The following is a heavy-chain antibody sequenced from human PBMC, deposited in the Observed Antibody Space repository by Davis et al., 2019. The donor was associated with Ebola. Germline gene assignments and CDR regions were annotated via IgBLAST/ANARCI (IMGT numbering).Heavy chain of an antibody. CDR1: GYTLTSYG. CDR2: IIPIFGTA. V-gene: IGHV1-69*06. Sequence: SVKVSCKASGYTLTSYGISWVRQAPGQGLEWMGGIIPIFGTANYAQKFQGRVTITADKSTSTAYMELSSLRSEDTAVYYCARDDWNQNWFDPWGQGTLVTVSS. CDR3: ARDDWNQNWFDP. D-gene: IGHD1-1*01. J-gene: IGHJ5*01.